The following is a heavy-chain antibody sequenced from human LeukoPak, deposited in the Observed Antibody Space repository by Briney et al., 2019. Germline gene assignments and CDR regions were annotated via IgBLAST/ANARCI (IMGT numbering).Heavy chain of an antibody. CDR1: GFTFSSYS. CDR2: ISSSSSYI. D-gene: IGHD6-13*01. Sequence: GGSLRLSCAASGFTFSSYSMNWVRQAPGKGLEWVSSISSSSSYIYYADSVKGRFTISRGNAKNSLYLQMNSLRAEDTAVYYCARVSYSSSWLDPWGQGTLVTVSS. CDR3: ARVSYSSSWLDP. V-gene: IGHV3-21*01. J-gene: IGHJ5*02.